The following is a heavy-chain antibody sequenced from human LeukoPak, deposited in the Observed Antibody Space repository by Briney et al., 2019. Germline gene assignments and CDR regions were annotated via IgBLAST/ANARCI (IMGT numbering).Heavy chain of an antibody. CDR2: IYYSGST. CDR1: GASISTSAYY. CDR3: ARTRLWPTGTFDY. V-gene: IGHV4-39*01. J-gene: IGHJ4*02. D-gene: IGHD5-18*01. Sequence: PSETLSLTCSVSGASISTSAYYWGWIRQPPGKGLEWIGSIYYSGSTYYNASLKSRVTISIDTSKNQFSLKVSSVTAADTAVYYCARTRLWPTGTFDYWGQGTLVTVSS.